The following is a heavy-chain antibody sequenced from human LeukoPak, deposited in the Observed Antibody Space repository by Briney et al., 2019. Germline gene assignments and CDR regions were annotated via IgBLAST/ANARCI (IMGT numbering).Heavy chain of an antibody. CDR1: GGSISSGLYS. D-gene: IGHD1-1*01. V-gene: IGHV4-61*01. J-gene: IGHJ4*02. Sequence: PSQTLSLTCDVSGGSISSGLYSWSWIRQPPGKGLEWIGCTYYTGNSNYNPSLKSRVTISLDTSKNQFSLKLSSVTAADTAVYYCARGYYLPKTAEVGTTALFDYWGQGTLVTVSS. CDR2: TYYTGNS. CDR3: ARGYYLPKTAEVGTTALFDY.